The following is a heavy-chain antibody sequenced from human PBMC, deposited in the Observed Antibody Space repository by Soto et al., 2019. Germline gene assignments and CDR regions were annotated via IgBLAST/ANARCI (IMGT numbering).Heavy chain of an antibody. CDR1: GGSITSDGYY. CDR2: IYYSGST. J-gene: IGHJ4*02. D-gene: IGHD3-3*01. V-gene: IGHV4-31*03. CDR3: AGVGKILGVVSSFDY. Sequence: QVQLQESGPGLVKPSQTLSLTRTISGGSITSDGYYWSWIRQHPGKGLEWIGNIYYSGSTYYNPSRKSRVSMSVDMSKNQFTLKLSSVTAADTAVYYCAGVGKILGVVSSFDYWGQGTLVTVSS.